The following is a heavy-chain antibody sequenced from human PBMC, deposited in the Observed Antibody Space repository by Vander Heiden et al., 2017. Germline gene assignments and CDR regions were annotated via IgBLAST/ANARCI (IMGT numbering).Heavy chain of an antibody. CDR2: SSGSGGST. D-gene: IGHD5-12*01. V-gene: IGHV3-23*01. CDR1: GFTFSSYV. CDR3: AKDSGDGYNSGTFDY. Sequence: EVQLLESGGGLVQPGGFLRLSCAASGFTFSSYVMSWVRQAPGKGREWVSASSGSGGSTYYADSVKGRFTIARDNSKNTLYLQMNSLRAEDTAVYYCAKDSGDGYNSGTFDYWGQGTLVTVSS. J-gene: IGHJ4*02.